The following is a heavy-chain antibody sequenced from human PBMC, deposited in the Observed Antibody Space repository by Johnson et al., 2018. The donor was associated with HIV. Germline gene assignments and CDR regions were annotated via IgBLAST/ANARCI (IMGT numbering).Heavy chain of an antibody. CDR1: GFTFSSYD. Sequence: QVQLVESGGGLVQPGGSLRLSCAASGFTFSSYDMHWVRQAPGKGLEWVAFTRYDGSNKHYVDSVKGRFTISRYNSKNTLYLQMNSLLPEDTAVYYCAKSDSGYDAFDIWGQGTMVTVSS. V-gene: IGHV3-30*02. CDR3: AKSDSGYDAFDI. J-gene: IGHJ3*02. CDR2: TRYDGSNK. D-gene: IGHD5-12*01.